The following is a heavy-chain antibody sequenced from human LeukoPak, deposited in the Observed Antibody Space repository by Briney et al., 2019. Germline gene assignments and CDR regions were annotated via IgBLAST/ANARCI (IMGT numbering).Heavy chain of an antibody. V-gene: IGHV4-4*07. Sequence: PSETLSLTCTVSGGSISSYYWSWIRQPAGKGLESIGHISTSGSTNYNPSLKSRVTMSVDTSKNQFSLKLSSVTAADTAVYYCASSYGAQFGIDYWGQGTLVTVSS. CDR3: ASSYGAQFGIDY. CDR2: ISTSGST. D-gene: IGHD3-10*01. J-gene: IGHJ4*02. CDR1: GGSISSYY.